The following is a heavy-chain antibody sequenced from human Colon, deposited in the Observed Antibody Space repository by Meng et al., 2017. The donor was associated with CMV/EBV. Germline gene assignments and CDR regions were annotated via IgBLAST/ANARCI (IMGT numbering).Heavy chain of an antibody. J-gene: IGHJ4*02. CDR1: GFAFSDYA. D-gene: IGHD2-15*01. CDR2: ISDSGYT. CDR3: AKRRKGGFCTGGSCFEI. V-gene: IGHV3-23*01. Sequence: GESLKISCAASGFAFSDYAMTWVRQAPGKGLEWVSFISDSGYTNYGDPVKGRFTISRDDSKKTVFLQQNSLRGDDTGISYCAKRRKGGFCTGGSCFEIWGQGTQVTVSS.